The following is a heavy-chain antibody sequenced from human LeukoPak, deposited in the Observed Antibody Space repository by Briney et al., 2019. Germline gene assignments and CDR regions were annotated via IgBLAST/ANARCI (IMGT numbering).Heavy chain of an antibody. CDR3: ATGEAAGLVDVFDP. D-gene: IGHD6-13*01. CDR2: IVATYEGT. Sequence: PGGSLRLSCAASGFTFSAYGMMWVRQAPGKGLEWFSSIVATYEGTFYADSVQGRFIISRDNSESTVSLQMNSLRAEDTAVYYCATGEAAGLVDVFDPWGQGTLVTVSS. CDR1: GFTFSAYG. J-gene: IGHJ5*02. V-gene: IGHV3-23*01.